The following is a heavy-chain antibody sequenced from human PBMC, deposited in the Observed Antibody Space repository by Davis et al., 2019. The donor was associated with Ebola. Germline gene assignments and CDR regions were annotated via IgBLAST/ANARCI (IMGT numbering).Heavy chain of an antibody. CDR1: GYTFIGYY. CDR3: ARGRSSSRWAFDI. V-gene: IGHV1-2*02. Sequence: ASVQVSCKASGYTFIGYYIHWVRQAPGQGLEWMGWINPHGGATKYAQRFQDRLNLTRDMSISTAYMDLSRLKSDDTAVYYCARGRSSSRWAFDIWGQRTMVTVSS. CDR2: INPHGGAT. D-gene: IGHD6-13*01. J-gene: IGHJ3*02.